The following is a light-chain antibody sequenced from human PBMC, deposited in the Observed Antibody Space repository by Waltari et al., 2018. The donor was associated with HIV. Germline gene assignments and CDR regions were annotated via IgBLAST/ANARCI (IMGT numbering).Light chain of an antibody. Sequence: DIQLTQSPSSLSASVGVRVSIPCQPSPSNSSSLAWYPQKPSKVPKHLIYKASTLQSGVPSRCGGRGAGAEFTLTISSLQPDDFATYYCQQYGRSRTFGQGTKVDIK. CDR3: QQYGRSRT. CDR1: PSNSSS. CDR2: KAS. V-gene: IGKV1-5*03. J-gene: IGKJ1*01.